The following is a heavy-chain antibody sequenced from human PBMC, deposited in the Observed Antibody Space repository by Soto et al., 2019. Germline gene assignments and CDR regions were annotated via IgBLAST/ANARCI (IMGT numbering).Heavy chain of an antibody. CDR2: ISAYNGNT. D-gene: IGHD6-19*01. CDR1: GYTFTSYG. J-gene: IGHJ4*02. V-gene: IGHV1-18*01. Sequence: ASVKVSCKASGYTFTSYGISWVRQAPGQGLEWMGWISAYNGNTNYAQKLQGRVTMTTDTSTSTAYMELRSLRSDDTAVYYCARDGVGSGWYYYFDDWGQGTLVTVSS. CDR3: ARDGVGSGWYYYFDD.